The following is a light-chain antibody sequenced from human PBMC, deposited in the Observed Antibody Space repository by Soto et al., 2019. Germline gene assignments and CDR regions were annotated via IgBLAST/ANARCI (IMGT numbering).Light chain of an antibody. J-gene: IGKJ5*01. CDR1: QSVSSY. CDR2: DAS. CDR3: QQRSNWPPT. Sequence: EIVLTQSPATLSLSPGERATLSCRASQSVSSYLAWYQQKPGQAPRLLIYDASNGATGIPARFSSSGSGTDFTLTISSLEPEDFAVYYCQQRSNWPPTFGQGTRLEIK. V-gene: IGKV3-11*01.